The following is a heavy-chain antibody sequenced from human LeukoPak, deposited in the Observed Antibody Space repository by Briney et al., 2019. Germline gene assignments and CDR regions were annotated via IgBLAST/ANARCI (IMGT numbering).Heavy chain of an antibody. CDR2: ISWNSGSI. V-gene: IGHV3-9*01. CDR1: GFIFNNYA. CDR3: AKDNRRHYTSGPNPDSLH. J-gene: IGHJ4*02. Sequence: GGSLRLSCAGSGFIFNNYAMHWVRQPPGKGLEWVSGISWNSGSIDYADSVKGRFTISRDNAKNTLYLQMNSLRVEDTAFYYCAKDNRRHYTSGPNPDSLHWGQGALVTVSS. D-gene: IGHD6-19*01.